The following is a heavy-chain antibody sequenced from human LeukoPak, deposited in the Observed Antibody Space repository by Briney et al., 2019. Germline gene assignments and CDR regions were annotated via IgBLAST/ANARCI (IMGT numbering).Heavy chain of an antibody. D-gene: IGHD3-10*01. CDR3: ASIVYYGSGSPPIGFDP. CDR1: GGSISSYY. Sequence: SETLSLTCTVSGGSISSYYWSWIRQPPGKGLEWIGYIYYSGSTNYNPSLKSRVTISVDTSKNQFSLKLSSVTAADTAMYYCASIVYYGSGSPPIGFDPWGQGTLVTVSS. V-gene: IGHV4-59*08. J-gene: IGHJ5*02. CDR2: IYYSGST.